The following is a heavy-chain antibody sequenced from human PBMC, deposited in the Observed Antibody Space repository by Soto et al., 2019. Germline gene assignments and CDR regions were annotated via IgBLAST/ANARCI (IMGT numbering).Heavy chain of an antibody. CDR3: ARHRAAMVQPESYYYGMDV. J-gene: IGHJ6*02. D-gene: IGHD5-18*01. CDR2: IYPGDSDS. Sequence: WESLKISCKGSGYSFTSYWIGWVRQMPGKGREWMGIIYPGDSDSRYSPSFQGQVTISADKSISTAYLQWSSLKASDTAMYYCARHRAAMVQPESYYYGMDVWGQGSTVAVSS. V-gene: IGHV5-51*01. CDR1: GYSFTSYW.